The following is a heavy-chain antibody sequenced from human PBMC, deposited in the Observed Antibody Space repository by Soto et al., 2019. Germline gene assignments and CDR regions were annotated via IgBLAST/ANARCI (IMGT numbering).Heavy chain of an antibody. CDR1: GGSISSYY. V-gene: IGHV4-59*08. Sequence: TSETLSLTCTVSGGSISSYYWSWIRQPPGKGLEWIGYIYYSGSTNYNPSLKSRVTISVDTSKNQFSLKLSSVTAADTAVYYCARRGYDILTGYYYYYMDVWGKGTTVTVSS. D-gene: IGHD3-9*01. CDR2: IYYSGST. CDR3: ARRGYDILTGYYYYYMDV. J-gene: IGHJ6*03.